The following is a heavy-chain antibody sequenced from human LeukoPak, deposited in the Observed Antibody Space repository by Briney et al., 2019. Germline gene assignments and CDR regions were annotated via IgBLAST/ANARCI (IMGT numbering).Heavy chain of an antibody. J-gene: IGHJ4*02. CDR2: ISSSGSTI. V-gene: IGHV3-48*03. CDR1: GFTFSSYE. D-gene: IGHD5-24*01. Sequence: GGSLRLSCAASGFTFSSYEMNWVRQAPGKGLEWVSYISSSGSTIYYADSVKGRFTISRDNAKNSLYLQMNSLRAEDTAVYYCSRGEMATITFSDYWGQGTLVTVSS. CDR3: SRGEMATITFSDY.